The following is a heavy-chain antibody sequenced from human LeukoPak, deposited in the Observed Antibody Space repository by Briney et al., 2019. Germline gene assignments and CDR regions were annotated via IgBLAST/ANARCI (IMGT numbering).Heavy chain of an antibody. CDR1: GFTFSSYA. V-gene: IGHV3-23*01. CDR3: AKSWYYYDSSGYYYAPYSAFDI. Sequence: GGSLRLSCAASGFTFSSYALSWVRQAPGKGWEWFSAISGSCGSTYYAASVKGRLTISRDISKTTLYLQMNSLRAEDTAVYYCAKSWYYYDSSGYYYAPYSAFDIWGQGTMVTVSS. CDR2: ISGSCGST. D-gene: IGHD3-22*01. J-gene: IGHJ3*02.